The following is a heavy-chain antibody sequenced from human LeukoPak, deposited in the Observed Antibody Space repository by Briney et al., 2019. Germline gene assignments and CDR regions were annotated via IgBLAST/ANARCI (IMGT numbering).Heavy chain of an antibody. CDR3: AKAGIGVVGYFDY. Sequence: AGGSLRLSCAAPGFTFSSYWMHWVRQAPGKGLVWVSRIDSDGSSTSYADSVKGRFTISRDNAKNTLYLQVNSLRAEDTALYYCAKAGIGVVGYFDYWGQGTLVTVSS. CDR2: IDSDGSST. V-gene: IGHV3-74*01. D-gene: IGHD6-19*01. J-gene: IGHJ4*02. CDR1: GFTFSSYW.